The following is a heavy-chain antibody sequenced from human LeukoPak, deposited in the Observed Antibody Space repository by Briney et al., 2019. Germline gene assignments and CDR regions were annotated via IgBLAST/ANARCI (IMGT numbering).Heavy chain of an antibody. Sequence: PGGSLRLSCAASGFTFSTYGMHWVRQAPGKGLEWVAVIWYDGSNKYYIDSVRGRFTISRDNSRNTLYLQMNSRRAEDTAVYYCARGFDSGYDFGYWGQGTLVTVSS. D-gene: IGHD5-12*01. CDR1: GFTFSTYG. CDR2: IWYDGSNK. J-gene: IGHJ4*02. CDR3: ARGFDSGYDFGY. V-gene: IGHV3-33*01.